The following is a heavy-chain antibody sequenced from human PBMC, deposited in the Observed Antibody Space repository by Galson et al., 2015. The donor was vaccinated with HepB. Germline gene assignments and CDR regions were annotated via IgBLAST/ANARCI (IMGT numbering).Heavy chain of an antibody. D-gene: IGHD3-22*01. CDR2: ISYDGSNK. CDR1: GFTFSSYA. V-gene: IGHV3-30*04. J-gene: IGHJ4*02. CDR3: ARGPYYYDSSGFDY. Sequence: SLRLSCAASGFTFSSYAMHWVRQAPGKGLEWVAVISYDGSNKYYADSVKGRFTISRDNSKNTLYLQMNSLRAEDTAVYYCARGPYYYDSSGFDYWGQGTLVTVSS.